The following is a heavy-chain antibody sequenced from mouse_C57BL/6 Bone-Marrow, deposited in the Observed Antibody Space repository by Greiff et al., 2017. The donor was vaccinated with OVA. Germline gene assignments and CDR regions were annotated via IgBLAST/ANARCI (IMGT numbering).Heavy chain of an antibody. CDR2: IYPGDGDT. V-gene: IGHV1-82*01. J-gene: IGHJ2*01. D-gene: IGHD1-1*01. CDR1: GYAFSSSW. CDR3: GRYYYGSIDY. Sequence: QVQLQQSGPELVKPGASVKISCKASGYAFSSSWMNWVKQRPGKGLEWIGRIYPGDGDTNYNGKFKGKATLTADKSSSTAYMQLSSLTSEDSAVYFCGRYYYGSIDYWGQGTTLTVSS.